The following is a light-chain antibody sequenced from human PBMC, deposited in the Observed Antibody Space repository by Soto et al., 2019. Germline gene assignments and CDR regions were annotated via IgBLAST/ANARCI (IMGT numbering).Light chain of an antibody. V-gene: IGKV3-15*01. J-gene: IGKJ1*01. CDR1: QSVSSRY. Sequence: VLTEAPGTLSLSPGEGATLSCRASQSVSSRYLAWYQQKPGQAPRLLIYGASTRATSFPARFSGSGSGTDFTLTISSLQSEDFAVYYCQQYNNWPWTFGQGTKVDIK. CDR3: QQYNNWPWT. CDR2: GAS.